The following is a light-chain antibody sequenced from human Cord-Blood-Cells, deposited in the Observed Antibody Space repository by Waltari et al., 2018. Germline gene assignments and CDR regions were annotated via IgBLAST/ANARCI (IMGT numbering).Light chain of an antibody. J-gene: IGKJ1*01. CDR2: GAS. CDR3: QQYGSSPWT. CDR1: QSVSSSY. Sequence: EIVLTQSPGTLSLSPGERATLSCRASQSVSSSYLAWYQQKPGQAPRLLIYGASSRATGIPYRFSGSGSGTDFTLTISRLEPEDFAVYYCQQYGSSPWTFGQVTKVEIK. V-gene: IGKV3-20*01.